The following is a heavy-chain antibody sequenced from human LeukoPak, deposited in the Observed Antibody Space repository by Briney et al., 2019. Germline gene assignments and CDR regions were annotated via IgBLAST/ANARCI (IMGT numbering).Heavy chain of an antibody. CDR2: VYYDGTT. Sequence: SETLSLTCTVSGDSISSYHWTWIRQSPGGRLEWIGYVYYDGTTRYNPSLKSRVTISLEMSNNQFSLKLSSVTAADTAIYYCATYTRHCSGGTCYSIDYWGQGTLVTVSS. CDR1: GDSISSYH. J-gene: IGHJ4*02. CDR3: ATYTRHCSGGTCYSIDY. V-gene: IGHV4-59*08. D-gene: IGHD2-15*01.